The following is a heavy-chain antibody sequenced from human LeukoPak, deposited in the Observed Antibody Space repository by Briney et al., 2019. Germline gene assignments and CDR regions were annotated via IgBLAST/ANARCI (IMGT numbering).Heavy chain of an antibody. V-gene: IGHV4-59*01. CDR2: IYYSGST. CDR1: GDSISSYY. Sequence: SETLSLTCTVSGDSISSYYWSWIRQPPGKGLEWIGDIYYSGSTNYNPSLKSRVAISVDTSKNQFSLKLSTVTAADTAVYYCARATGGYYYYYYMDVWGKGTTVTVSS. CDR3: ARATGGYYYYYYMDV. J-gene: IGHJ6*03. D-gene: IGHD3-16*01.